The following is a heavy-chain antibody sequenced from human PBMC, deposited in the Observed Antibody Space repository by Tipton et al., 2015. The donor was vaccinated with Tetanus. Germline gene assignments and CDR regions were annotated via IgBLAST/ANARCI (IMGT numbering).Heavy chain of an antibody. V-gene: IGHV4-34*01. CDR3: ARANYNFPKKGPFDS. J-gene: IGHJ4*02. Sequence: LRLSCAVYGGSFSAYYWSWIRQSPGKGLEWIGEINHSGSTNHNPSLKSRITISRDTSKNQISLKLTSVTAADTAVYYCARANYNFPKKGPFDSWGQGTLVIVSS. CDR2: INHSGST. CDR1: GGSFSAYY. D-gene: IGHD3-3*01.